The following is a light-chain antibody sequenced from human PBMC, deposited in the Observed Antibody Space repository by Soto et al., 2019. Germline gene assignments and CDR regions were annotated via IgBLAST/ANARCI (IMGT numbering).Light chain of an antibody. J-gene: IGKJ3*01. CDR2: GAS. CDR1: QSVGSN. CDR3: QQNGRSPT. Sequence: ETVMTQSPVTLSVSPGERATLSCRASQSVGSNLAWYQQRPGQAPRLLIYGASTRATGIPARFSGSGSGTEFTLTISSLQSEDFAVYYCQQNGRSPTFGPGTKVEVK. V-gene: IGKV3-15*01.